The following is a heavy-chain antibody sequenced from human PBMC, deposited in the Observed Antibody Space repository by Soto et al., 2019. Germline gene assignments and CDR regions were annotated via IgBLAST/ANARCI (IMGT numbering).Heavy chain of an antibody. V-gene: IGHV4-30-4*01. CDR3: ARQRRGGYWFDP. J-gene: IGHJ5*02. CDR1: GVSVTNGDYY. Sequence: SETLSLTCAVSGVSVTNGDYYWTWMRQSPGKGLEWIGNIYYTETTNYNPSLNSRLSISIDTSRNQFSLQLTSVTAADTAIYYCARQRRGGYWFDPWGQGTLVTVSS. CDR2: IYYTETT.